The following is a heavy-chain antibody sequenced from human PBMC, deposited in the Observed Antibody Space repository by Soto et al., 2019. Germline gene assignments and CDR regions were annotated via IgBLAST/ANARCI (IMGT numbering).Heavy chain of an antibody. CDR3: ARTSAAGKYYYGMDV. J-gene: IGHJ6*02. Sequence: PRESLKISFKGSGYSFTSYWIGWVRQMPGKGLEWMGIIYPGDSDTRYSMSFQGQVTISADKSISTAYLQWSSLKASDTAMYYCARTSAAGKYYYGMDVWGQGTTVTVSS. V-gene: IGHV5-51*01. D-gene: IGHD6-13*01. CDR1: GYSFTSYW. CDR2: IYPGDSDT.